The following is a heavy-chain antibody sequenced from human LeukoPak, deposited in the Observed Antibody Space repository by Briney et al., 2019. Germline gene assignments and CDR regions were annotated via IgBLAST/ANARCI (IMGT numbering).Heavy chain of an antibody. CDR2: ISSGSSTI. CDR3: AREPPGNYDSSGHYYAYFDC. V-gene: IGHV3-48*02. D-gene: IGHD3-22*01. J-gene: IGHJ4*02. CDR1: GFISSDDN. Sequence: GGSLRLSCAASGFISSDDNMNWVRQAPGKGLEWVSYISSGSSTIYYADSVEGRFTISRDNAKNSLYLQMNSLTDEDTAVYYCAREPPGNYDSSGHYYAYFDCWGQGTLVTVSS.